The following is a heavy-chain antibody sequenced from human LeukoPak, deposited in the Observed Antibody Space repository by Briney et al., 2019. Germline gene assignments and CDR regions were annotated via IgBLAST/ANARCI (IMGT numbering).Heavy chain of an antibody. CDR3: ATRRVSSWDLNYFDY. Sequence: GASVKVSCKVSGYTLTELSMHWVRQAPGKGLEWMGGFDPEDGETIYAQKLQGRVTMTEDTSTDTAYMELSSLRSEDTAVYYCATRRVSSWDLNYFDYWGQGTLVTVSS. D-gene: IGHD6-13*01. J-gene: IGHJ4*02. CDR2: FDPEDGET. CDR1: GYTLTELS. V-gene: IGHV1-24*01.